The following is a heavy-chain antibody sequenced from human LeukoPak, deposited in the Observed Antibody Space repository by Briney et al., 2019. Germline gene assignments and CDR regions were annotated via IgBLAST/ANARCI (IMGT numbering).Heavy chain of an antibody. J-gene: IGHJ4*02. V-gene: IGHV4-39*07. CDR1: GVSISGSSYY. CDR2: IYYSGST. D-gene: IGHD3-22*01. Sequence: SETVSLTCTVSGVSISGSSYYWGWIRQPPGKGLEWNGSIYYSGSTYYNPSLKSRVTVSVDTSKNQFSLKLSSVTAADTAVYYCARERGYDSSGDYPTYLDSWGQGTLVTVSS. CDR3: ARERGYDSSGDYPTYLDS.